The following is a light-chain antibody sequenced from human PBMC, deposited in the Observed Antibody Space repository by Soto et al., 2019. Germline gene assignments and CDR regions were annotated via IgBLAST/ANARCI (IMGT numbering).Light chain of an antibody. Sequence: QSVLTQPPSASGTPGQRVNISCSGSSSNIGSNYVYWYRQFPGTAPKLLIQRNNQRPSGVPARFSGSKSGTSASLAISGLXXXXXXXYXXGGWDDSLSGPVFGGGTQLTVL. CDR3: GGWDDSLSGPV. CDR2: RNN. V-gene: IGLV1-47*01. CDR1: SSNIGSNY. J-gene: IGLJ2*01.